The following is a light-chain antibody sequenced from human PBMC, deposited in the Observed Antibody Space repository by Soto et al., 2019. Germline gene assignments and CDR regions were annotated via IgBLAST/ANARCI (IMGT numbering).Light chain of an antibody. CDR3: QQLNSYPIT. CDR1: RGISSY. CDR2: AAS. J-gene: IGKJ5*01. V-gene: IGKV1-9*01. Sequence: DIQLTQSPSFLSASVGDRVTITCRASRGISSYLAWYQQKPGKAPKLLISAASTLQSGVPSRFSGSGSGTEFTLTISSLQPEDFATYYCQQLNSYPITFGQGTRLEIK.